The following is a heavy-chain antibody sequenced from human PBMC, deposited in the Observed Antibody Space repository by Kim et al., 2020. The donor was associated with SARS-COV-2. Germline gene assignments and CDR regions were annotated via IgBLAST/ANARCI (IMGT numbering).Heavy chain of an antibody. V-gene: IGHV4-59*10. CDR3: ARWSECLWAFDI. Sequence: YNPSLWVRVTTSVDQPKNQFSLKLSSVTAADTAVYYCARWSECLWAFDIWGQGTMVTVSS. J-gene: IGHJ3*02. D-gene: IGHD3-3*01.